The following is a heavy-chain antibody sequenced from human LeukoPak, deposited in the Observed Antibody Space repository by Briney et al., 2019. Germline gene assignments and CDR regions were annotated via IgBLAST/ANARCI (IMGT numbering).Heavy chain of an antibody. J-gene: IGHJ3*02. V-gene: IGHV3-33*01. CDR1: GFTFNNYG. CDR2: SWFDGSNK. Sequence: GGSLRLSCAASGFTFNNYGMHWVRQAPGKGLEWVAVSWFDGSNKYYTDSVKGRFTISRDNSKNTLYLQMNSLRAEDTAVYYCTRSVVTAPPYDAFDIWGQGTMVTVSS. CDR3: TRSVVTAPPYDAFDI. D-gene: IGHD2-21*02.